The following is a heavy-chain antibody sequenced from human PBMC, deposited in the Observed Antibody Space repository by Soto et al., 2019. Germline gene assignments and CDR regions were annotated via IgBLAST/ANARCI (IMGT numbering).Heavy chain of an antibody. Sequence: GGSLRLSCAASGFTVSSNYMSWVRQAPGKGLEWVSVIYSGCSTYYADSVKGRFTISRDNSKNTLYLQMNSLRAEDTAVYYCARGRCSGGSCYSFTFGTQNGMDVWGQGTTVTVSS. V-gene: IGHV3-53*01. J-gene: IGHJ6*02. CDR1: GFTVSSNY. CDR3: ARGRCSGGSCYSFTFGTQNGMDV. D-gene: IGHD2-15*01. CDR2: IYSGCST.